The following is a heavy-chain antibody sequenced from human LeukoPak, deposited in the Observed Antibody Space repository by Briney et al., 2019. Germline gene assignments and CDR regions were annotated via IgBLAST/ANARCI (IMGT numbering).Heavy chain of an antibody. Sequence: ASVKVPCKASGYTFTNYAMNWVRQAPGQGLEWMGWINTNTGNPTYAQGFTGRFVFSLDIFVSTAYLQISSLKAEDTAVYYCARVPFVVMGDTGNWFDPWGQGTLVTVSS. J-gene: IGHJ5*02. D-gene: IGHD2-8*01. CDR1: GYTFTNYA. CDR2: INTNTGNP. CDR3: ARVPFVVMGDTGNWFDP. V-gene: IGHV7-4-1*02.